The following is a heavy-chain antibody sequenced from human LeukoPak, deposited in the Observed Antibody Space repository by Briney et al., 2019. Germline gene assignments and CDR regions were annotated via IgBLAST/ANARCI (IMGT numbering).Heavy chain of an antibody. CDR2: IRGKGNNYAT. Sequence: GGSLKLSCAASGFTFSGAAMHWVRQASGKGLEWVGHIRGKGNNYATAYTESVRGRFTISRDDSKNTAYLQMNSLKTEDTAVYYCTGSSVGHWGQGTLVTVSS. CDR1: GFTFSGAA. V-gene: IGHV3-73*01. J-gene: IGHJ1*01. D-gene: IGHD6-25*01. CDR3: TGSSVGH.